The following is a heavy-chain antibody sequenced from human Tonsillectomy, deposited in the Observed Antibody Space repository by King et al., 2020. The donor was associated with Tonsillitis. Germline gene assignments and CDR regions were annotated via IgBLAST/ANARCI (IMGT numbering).Heavy chain of an antibody. CDR1: GYSISSGYY. CDR3: ARVQELPRFDP. D-gene: IGHD1-7*01. CDR2: IYHSGST. V-gene: IGHV4-38-2*02. J-gene: IGHJ5*02. Sequence: QLQESGPGLVKLSETLSLTCTVSGYSISSGYYWGWIRQPPGKGLEWIRSIYHSGSTYYNPSLKSRVTISVDTSKNQFSLKLSSVTAADTAVYYCARVQELPRFDPWGQGTLVTVSS.